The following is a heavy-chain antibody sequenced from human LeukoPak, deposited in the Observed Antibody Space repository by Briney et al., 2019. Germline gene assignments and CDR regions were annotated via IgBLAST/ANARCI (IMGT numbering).Heavy chain of an antibody. CDR1: GFTFSSYS. CDR3: ARLPGMAAAYSNY. Sequence: GGSLRLSCAASGFTFSSYSMNWVRQAPGKGLEWVSSISSSSSYIYYADSVKGRFTIYRDNAKNSLYLQMNSLRAEDTAVYYCARLPGMAAAYSNYWGQGNLVTVSS. D-gene: IGHD6-13*01. CDR2: ISSSSSYI. J-gene: IGHJ4*02. V-gene: IGHV3-21*01.